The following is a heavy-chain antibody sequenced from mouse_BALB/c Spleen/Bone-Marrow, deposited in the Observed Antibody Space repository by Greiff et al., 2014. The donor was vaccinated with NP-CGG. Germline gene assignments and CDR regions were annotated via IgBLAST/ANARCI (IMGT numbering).Heavy chain of an antibody. CDR1: GYTFTSYV. Sequence: EVQGVESGPELVKPGASVKMSCKASGYTFTSYVVHWVKQKPGQGLEWIGYINPYNDGTKYNEKFKGKATLTSDKSSSTAHMELSSLTSEDSAVYYCARGSTWAMDYWGQGTSVTVSS. J-gene: IGHJ4*01. V-gene: IGHV1-14*01. CDR2: INPYNDGT. CDR3: ARGSTWAMDY. D-gene: IGHD1-1*01.